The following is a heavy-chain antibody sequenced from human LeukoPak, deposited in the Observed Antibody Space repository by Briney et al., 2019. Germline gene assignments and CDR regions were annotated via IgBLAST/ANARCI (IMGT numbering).Heavy chain of an antibody. Sequence: SETLSLTCAVYGGSFSGYYWSWIRQPPGKGLEWSGEINHSGSTNYNPSLKSRVTISVDTSKNQFYMKLSSVTAADTAVYYCARVNKQWLVHVRWFDPWGQGTLVTVSS. D-gene: IGHD6-19*01. CDR2: INHSGST. CDR1: GGSFSGYY. V-gene: IGHV4-34*01. CDR3: ARVNKQWLVHVRWFDP. J-gene: IGHJ5*02.